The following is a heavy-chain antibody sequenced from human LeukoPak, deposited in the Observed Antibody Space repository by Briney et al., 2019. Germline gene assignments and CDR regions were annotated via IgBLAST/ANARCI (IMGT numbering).Heavy chain of an antibody. V-gene: IGHV3-21*04. CDR1: GFTFSSYS. Sequence: GGSLRLSCAASGFTFSSYSMNWVRQAPGKGLEWVSAISSSGRYIYYADSVKGRFTISRDSAKNSLYLQMDSLRAEDTAVYYCAKPYSSSPGYNWFDPWGQGTLVTVSS. D-gene: IGHD6-6*01. CDR3: AKPYSSSPGYNWFDP. CDR2: ISSSGRYI. J-gene: IGHJ5*02.